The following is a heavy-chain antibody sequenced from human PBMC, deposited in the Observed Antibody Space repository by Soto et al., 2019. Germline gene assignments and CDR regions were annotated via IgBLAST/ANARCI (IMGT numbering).Heavy chain of an antibody. Sequence: GGSLRLSCAASGFTFSSFAMSWVRQAPGKGLEWVSSISGSGESTYYADSVKGRLSISRDNSKNTLYLQMNSLRAEDTAVYYCAKRREGGYYIFDYWGQGTPVTVSS. V-gene: IGHV3-23*01. CDR1: GFTFSSFA. D-gene: IGHD3-10*01. CDR3: AKRREGGYYIFDY. CDR2: ISGSGEST. J-gene: IGHJ4*02.